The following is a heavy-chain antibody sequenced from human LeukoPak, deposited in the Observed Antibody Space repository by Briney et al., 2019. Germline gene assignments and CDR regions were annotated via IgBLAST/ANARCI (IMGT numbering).Heavy chain of an antibody. CDR3: ATSPLLLPHSSSWSYYYGMDV. CDR1: GFTFSSYA. J-gene: IGHJ6*02. Sequence: PGGSLRLSCAASGFTFSSYAMSWVRQAPGKGLEWVSAISGSGGGTYYADSVKGRFTISRDNSKNTLYLQMNSLRAEDTAVYYCATSPLLLPHSSSWSYYYGMDVWGQGTTVTVSS. V-gene: IGHV3-23*01. D-gene: IGHD6-13*01. CDR2: ISGSGGGT.